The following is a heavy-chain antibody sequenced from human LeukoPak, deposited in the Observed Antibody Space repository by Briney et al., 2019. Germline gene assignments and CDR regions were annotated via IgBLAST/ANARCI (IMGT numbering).Heavy chain of an antibody. Sequence: GGSLRLSCVASGFTFSAYWVHWVRQAPGKGLVWVSRTNNDGSVTTYAGSVKGRFTISRDNAKNTLYLQMNSLRAEDTAVYYCARDVNYGVDVWGQGTTVSVSS. CDR3: ARDVNYGVDV. CDR1: GFTFSAYW. CDR2: TNNDGSVT. V-gene: IGHV3-74*03. J-gene: IGHJ6*02.